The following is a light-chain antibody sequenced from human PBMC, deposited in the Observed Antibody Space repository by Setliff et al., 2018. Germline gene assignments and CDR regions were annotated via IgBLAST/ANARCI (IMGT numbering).Light chain of an antibody. CDR2: EVT. Sequence: QSALTQAASVSGSPGQSITISCTGTSSDIGVYNYVSWYQQHPGKAPKLMIYEVTYRPSGVSNRFSGSKSGNTASLTISGLQAEDEADYYCSSYSNSSILVFGTGTKVTVL. CDR1: SSDIGVYNY. V-gene: IGLV2-14*01. J-gene: IGLJ1*01. CDR3: SSYSNSSILV.